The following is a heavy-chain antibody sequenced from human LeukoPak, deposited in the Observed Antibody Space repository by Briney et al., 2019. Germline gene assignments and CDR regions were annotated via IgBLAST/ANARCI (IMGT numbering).Heavy chain of an antibody. CDR3: ATAPILRGEGGEHYKYGMDV. J-gene: IGHJ6*02. Sequence: SETLSLTCGVSVGSISSGNWWSWVRQSTGKGLEWIGETYHNGTPNYNPSLKSRVTISADTFKNHFSLKLTSVTAADTAVYYCATAPILRGEGGEHYKYGMDVWGQGTTVIVSS. CDR1: VGSISSGNW. V-gene: IGHV4/OR15-8*01. CDR2: TYHNGTP. D-gene: IGHD2-2*02.